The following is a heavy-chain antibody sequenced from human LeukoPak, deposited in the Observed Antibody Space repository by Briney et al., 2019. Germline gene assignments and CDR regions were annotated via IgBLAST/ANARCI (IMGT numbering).Heavy chain of an antibody. CDR2: ISSDGGGTYGT. J-gene: IGHJ4*02. CDR3: ARAYGNSDDY. V-gene: IGHV3-64*01. D-gene: IGHD4-11*01. Sequence: PGGSLRLSCAASGFSFSSSGMHWVRQAPGKGLEYVAAISSDGGGTYGTYYANSVKGRFTVSRDNSKNTLYLQMGSLRVEDMAVYYCARAYGNSDDYWGQGTLVTVSS. CDR1: GFSFSSSG.